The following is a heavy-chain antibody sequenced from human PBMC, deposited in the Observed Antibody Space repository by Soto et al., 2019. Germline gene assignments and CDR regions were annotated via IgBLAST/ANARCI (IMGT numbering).Heavy chain of an antibody. CDR2: IFFSGNT. Sequence: SETLSLTCTVSGGSILIGGHYWTWIRQHPGKGLEWIGRIFFSGNTHYNPALKSRLTFSLDTAKNQFSLKLSSVTAADTAVYYCARVPLLWFGERAWFDPWGQGTLVTVSS. CDR1: GGSILIGGHY. J-gene: IGHJ5*02. CDR3: ARVPLLWFGERAWFDP. D-gene: IGHD3-10*01. V-gene: IGHV4-31*03.